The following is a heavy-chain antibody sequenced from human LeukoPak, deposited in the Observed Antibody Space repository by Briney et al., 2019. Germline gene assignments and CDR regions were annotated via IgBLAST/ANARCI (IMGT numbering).Heavy chain of an antibody. CDR3: LGGTGWIFVY. D-gene: IGHD6-19*01. V-gene: IGHV3-7*01. CDR2: IKQDGSVK. J-gene: IGHJ4*02. CDR1: GFTFSNLW. Sequence: PGGSLRLSWAASGFTFSNLWMNWVRQAPGKGVEWVANIKQDGSVKHYVDSVKGRFTISRDNTKNSLYLQMNSLRAEDTAVYYCLGGTGWIFVYWGQGTLVTVSS.